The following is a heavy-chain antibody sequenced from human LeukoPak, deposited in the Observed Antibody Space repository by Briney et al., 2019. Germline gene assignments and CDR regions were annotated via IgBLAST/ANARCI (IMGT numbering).Heavy chain of an antibody. D-gene: IGHD5-18*01. J-gene: IGHJ3*02. Sequence: PGGSLRLSCAASGFTFSSYGMHWVRQAPGKGLEWVAVIWYDGSNKYYADSVKGRFTISRDNSKNTLYLQMNSLRAEDTAVYYCARDRGPAMATPHDAFDIWGQGTMVTVSS. CDR1: GFTFSSYG. CDR3: ARDRGPAMATPHDAFDI. CDR2: IWYDGSNK. V-gene: IGHV3-33*01.